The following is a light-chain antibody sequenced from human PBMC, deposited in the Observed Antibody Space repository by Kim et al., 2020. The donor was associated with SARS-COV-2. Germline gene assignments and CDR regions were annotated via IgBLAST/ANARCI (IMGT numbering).Light chain of an antibody. CDR3: QKYSTTVT. CDR1: QSFANAY. V-gene: IGKV3-20*01. Sequence: EIVLTQSPGTLSLSPGERATLYCRASQSFANAYLAWYQLKPGQAPRLIIYGTSNRATGIPDRFTGSASGSGFILTINRLEPEDFAVYSCQKYSTTVTVVGGTKVDIK. J-gene: IGKJ4*01. CDR2: GTS.